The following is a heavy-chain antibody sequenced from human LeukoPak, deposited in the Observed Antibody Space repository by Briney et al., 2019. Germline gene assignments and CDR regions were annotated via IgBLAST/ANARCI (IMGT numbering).Heavy chain of an antibody. D-gene: IGHD1-26*01. CDR2: INPSGGST. CDR1: GYTFTSYY. J-gene: IGHJ6*02. V-gene: IGHV1-46*01. Sequence: GSVKVSCKASGYTFTSYYMHWVRQAPGQGLEWMGIINPSGGSTSYAQKFQGRVTMTRDTSTSTVYMELSSLRSEDTAVYYCARERGGGSLAYYYYGMDVWGQGTTVTVSS. CDR3: ARERGGGSLAYYYYGMDV.